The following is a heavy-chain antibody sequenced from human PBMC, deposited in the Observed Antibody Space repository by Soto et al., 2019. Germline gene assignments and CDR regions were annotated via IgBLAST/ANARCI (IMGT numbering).Heavy chain of an antibody. CDR2: IYDSGST. Sequence: QVQLQESGPGLVKPSQTLSLTCTVSGGSISSGDYYWIWIRQHPGKGLEWIGYIYDSGSTYYNPSLKSRVTIAVDQSKHQFSLKLSSVTAADTAVYCCARWWSVSRQGSDPWGQGTLVTVSS. J-gene: IGHJ5*02. CDR3: ARWWSVSRQGSDP. D-gene: IGHD3-3*01. CDR1: GGSISSGDYY. V-gene: IGHV4-31*03.